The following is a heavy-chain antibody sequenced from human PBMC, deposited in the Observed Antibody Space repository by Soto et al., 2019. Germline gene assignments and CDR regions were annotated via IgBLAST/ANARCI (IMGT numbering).Heavy chain of an antibody. CDR3: ARGRWEQRVGSDC. V-gene: IGHV4-59*08. J-gene: IGHJ4*02. Sequence: LSLTCTVSGGSLNSYYWSWIRQPPGKGLEWIGYIYYSGSTNYNPSLKSRATISVDTSKNQFSLKLSSVTAADTAVYYCARGRWEQRVGSDCWGQGTLVTVSS. CDR1: GGSLNSYY. CDR2: IYYSGST. D-gene: IGHD1-26*01.